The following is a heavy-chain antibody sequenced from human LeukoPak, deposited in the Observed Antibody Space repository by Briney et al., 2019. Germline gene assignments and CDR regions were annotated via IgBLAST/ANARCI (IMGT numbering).Heavy chain of an antibody. V-gene: IGHV4-39*01. Sequence: SETLSLTCTVSGGPISSSSYYWGWIRQPPGKGLEWIGSIYYSGSTYYNPSLKSRVTISVDTSKNQFSLKLSSVTAADTAVYYCARGFVGNSDYWGQGTLVTVSS. CDR3: ARGFVGNSDY. CDR1: GGPISSSSYY. J-gene: IGHJ4*02. D-gene: IGHD3-16*01. CDR2: IYYSGST.